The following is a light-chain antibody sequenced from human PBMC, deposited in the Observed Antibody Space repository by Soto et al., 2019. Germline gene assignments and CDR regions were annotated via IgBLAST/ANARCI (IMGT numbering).Light chain of an antibody. CDR2: DVS. CDR1: TNDVGGHTL. J-gene: IGLJ3*02. V-gene: IGLV2-14*01. CDR3: ASYTMGATMV. Sequence: QSALTQPASVSGSPGQSITISCTGSTNDVGGHTLVSWYQHHPGKAPQLVIFDVSSRPPGVSHRFSGSKSGNTASLTISGLQAEDEANYYCASYTMGATMVFGGGTKVTVL.